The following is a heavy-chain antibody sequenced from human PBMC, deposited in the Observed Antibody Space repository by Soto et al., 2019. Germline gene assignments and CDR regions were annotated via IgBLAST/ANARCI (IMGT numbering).Heavy chain of an antibody. V-gene: IGHV3-21*01. J-gene: IGHJ4*02. D-gene: IGHD1-26*01. CDR1: GFTFSTYS. Sequence: EVQLVESGGGLVKPGGSLRLSCAASGFTFSTYSMNWVRQAPGKGLEWVSSISSSSTYIYYADSVEGRFTISRDNAKNSLFLQMNSLRAEDTAVYYCARDQIRAPVGRSFDYWGQGTLVTVSS. CDR2: ISSSSTYI. CDR3: ARDQIRAPVGRSFDY.